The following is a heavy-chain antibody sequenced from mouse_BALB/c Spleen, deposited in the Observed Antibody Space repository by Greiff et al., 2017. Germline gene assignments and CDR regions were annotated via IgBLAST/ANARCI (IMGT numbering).Heavy chain of an antibody. D-gene: IGHD2-14*01. CDR1: GFSLTSYG. J-gene: IGHJ4*01. CDR3: ARKNRYDVGAMDY. CDR2: IWSGGST. Sequence: QVQLKESGPGLVQPSQSLSITCTVSGFSLTSYGVHWVRQSPGKGLEWLGVIWSGGSTDYNAAFISRLSISKDNSKSQVFFKMNSLQANDTAIYYCARKNRYDVGAMDYWGQGTSVTVSS. V-gene: IGHV2-2*02.